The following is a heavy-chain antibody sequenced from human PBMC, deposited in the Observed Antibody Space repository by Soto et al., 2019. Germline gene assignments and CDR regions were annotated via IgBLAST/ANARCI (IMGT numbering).Heavy chain of an antibody. V-gene: IGHV1-3*01. Sequence: TSVKVSCTASGYTFTSYEMHWVRQAPGQRLEWMGWINAGNGNTKYSQKFQGRVTITRDTSASTAYMELRSLRSDDTAVYYCARDHKYCSGGSCYSEDDYYYGMDVWGQGTTVTVSS. CDR3: ARDHKYCSGGSCYSEDDYYYGMDV. CDR1: GYTFTSYE. CDR2: INAGNGNT. D-gene: IGHD2-15*01. J-gene: IGHJ6*02.